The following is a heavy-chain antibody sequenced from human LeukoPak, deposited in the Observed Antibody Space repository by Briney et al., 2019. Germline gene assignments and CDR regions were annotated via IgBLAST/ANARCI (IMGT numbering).Heavy chain of an antibody. CDR2: IYYSGST. CDR3: ARVSIVATNYFDY. CDR1: GGSISSYY. V-gene: IGHV4-59*01. Sequence: SETLSLTCTVSGGSISSYYWSWIRQPPGKGLEWIGYIYYSGSTNYNPSLKSRVTISVDTSKNQFSLKLSSVTAADTAVYYCARVSIVATNYFDYWGQGTQVTVSS. D-gene: IGHD5-12*01. J-gene: IGHJ4*02.